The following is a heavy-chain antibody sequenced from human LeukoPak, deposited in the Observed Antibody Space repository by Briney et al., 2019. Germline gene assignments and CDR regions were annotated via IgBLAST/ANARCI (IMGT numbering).Heavy chain of an antibody. CDR1: GFTFSSYA. D-gene: IGHD3-10*01. J-gene: IGHJ4*02. Sequence: GGSLRLSCAASGFTFSSYAMHWVRQAPGKGLEWVAVISYDGSNKYYADSVKGRFTISRDNSKNTLYLQMNSLRAEDTAVYYCARERGPLWFGESPSYFDYWGQGTLVTVSS. V-gene: IGHV3-30-3*01. CDR2: ISYDGSNK. CDR3: ARERGPLWFGESPSYFDY.